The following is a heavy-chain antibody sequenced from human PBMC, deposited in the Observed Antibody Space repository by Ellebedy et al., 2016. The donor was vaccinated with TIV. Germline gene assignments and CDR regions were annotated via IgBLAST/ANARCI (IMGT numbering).Heavy chain of an antibody. V-gene: IGHV1-8*01. Sequence: ASVKVSXXASGYTFTSYDINWVRQATGQGLEWMGWMNPNSGNTGYAQKFQGRVTMTRNTSISTAYMELSSLRSEDTAVYYCARGEWELLYYYYYMDVWGKGTTVTVSS. CDR3: ARGEWELLYYYYYMDV. D-gene: IGHD1-26*01. J-gene: IGHJ6*03. CDR2: MNPNSGNT. CDR1: GYTFTSYD.